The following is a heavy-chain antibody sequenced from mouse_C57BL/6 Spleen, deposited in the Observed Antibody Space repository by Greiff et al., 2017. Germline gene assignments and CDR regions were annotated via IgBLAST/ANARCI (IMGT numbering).Heavy chain of an antibody. CDR1: GFTFSDYG. CDR2: ISSGSSTI. V-gene: IGHV5-17*01. CDR3: ARRATVPAMDY. D-gene: IGHD1-1*01. Sequence: EVNLVESGGGLVKPGGSLKLSCAASGFTFSDYGMHWVRQAPEKGLEWVAYISSGSSTIYYADTVKGRFTISRDNAKNTLFLQMTSLRSEDTAMYYCARRATVPAMDYWGQGTSVTVSS. J-gene: IGHJ4*01.